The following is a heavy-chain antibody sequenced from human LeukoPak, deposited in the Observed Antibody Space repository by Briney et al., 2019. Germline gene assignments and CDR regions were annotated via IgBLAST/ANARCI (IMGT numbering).Heavy chain of an antibody. CDR3: AKLSGYAVDYYYYYMDV. Sequence: GGSLRLSCAASGFTFSNAWMAWVRQAPGKGLEWVSGISGSGGNTYYADFVKGRFTLSRDNSENTVYLQMNSLRAEDTAVYYCAKLSGYAVDYYYYYMDVWAKGPRSPSR. V-gene: IGHV3-23*01. J-gene: IGHJ6*03. D-gene: IGHD5-12*01. CDR2: ISGSGGNT. CDR1: GFTFSNAW.